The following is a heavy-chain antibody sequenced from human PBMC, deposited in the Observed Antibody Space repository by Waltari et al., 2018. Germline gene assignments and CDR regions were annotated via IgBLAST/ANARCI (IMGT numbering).Heavy chain of an antibody. V-gene: IGHV3-23*01. CDR2: ISSGGNT. D-gene: IGHD3-10*01. CDR1: GFPFRSSS. J-gene: IGHJ4*02. Sequence: EVQLLESGGGLVQPGGSLRLSCAASGFPFRSSSISWVRQAPGKGLEWVSSISSGGNTYYADSVKGRFTISRDNSKDTLFLQMNSLRADDTAVYYCAKALWFGESASYLNDYWGQGTLVTVSS. CDR3: AKALWFGESASYLNDY.